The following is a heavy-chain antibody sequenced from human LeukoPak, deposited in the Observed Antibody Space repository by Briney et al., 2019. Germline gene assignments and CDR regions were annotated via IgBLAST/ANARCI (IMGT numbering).Heavy chain of an antibody. D-gene: IGHD2-21*02. V-gene: IGHV3-21*01. J-gene: IGHJ4*02. CDR1: GFTFSTYS. CDR2: SSSGGSV. Sequence: GGSLRLSCAASGFTFSTYSLNWVRQAPGKGLEWVASSSSGGSVFYADSLKGRLTISRDNAQNSVSLQMNTLSVGDTAVYFCTRNRPCAGDCCWFDYWGQGALVTVSS. CDR3: TRNRPCAGDCCWFDY.